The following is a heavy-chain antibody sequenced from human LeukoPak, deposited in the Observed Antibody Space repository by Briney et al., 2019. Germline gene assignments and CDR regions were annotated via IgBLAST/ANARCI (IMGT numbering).Heavy chain of an antibody. J-gene: IGHJ4*02. CDR3: ARDNQYNSASSDYGGTNFDS. CDR1: GGSFSGYY. CDR2: INHSGST. Sequence: SETLSLTCAVYGGSFSGYYWSWIRQPPGKGLEWIGEINHSGSTNYNPSLKSRVTMSVGTSKNQFSLKLSSVTAADTAMYYCARDNQYNSASSDYGGTNFDSWGQGTLVTVSS. V-gene: IGHV4-34*01. D-gene: IGHD4-17*01.